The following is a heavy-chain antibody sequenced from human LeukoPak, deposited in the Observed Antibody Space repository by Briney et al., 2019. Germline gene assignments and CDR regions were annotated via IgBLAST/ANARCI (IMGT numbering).Heavy chain of an antibody. CDR1: GYTFTSYG. CDR2: ISGYNGNT. CDR3: ARDEWELPDAFDI. V-gene: IGHV1-18*01. J-gene: IGHJ3*02. D-gene: IGHD1-26*01. Sequence: ASVKVSCKTSGYTFTSYGISWVRQAPGQGLEWMGWISGYNGNTNYAPMLQGRVTLTTDKSTSTAYMELRSLRSDDTAVYYCARDEWELPDAFDIWGQGTMVTVSS.